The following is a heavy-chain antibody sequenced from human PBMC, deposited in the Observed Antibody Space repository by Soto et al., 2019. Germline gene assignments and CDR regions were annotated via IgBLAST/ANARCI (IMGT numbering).Heavy chain of an antibody. D-gene: IGHD6-13*01. Sequence: GGSLRLSCAASGFTFSSYSMNWVRQAPGKGLEWVSYISSSSSTIYYADSVKGRFTISRDNAKNSLYLQMNSLRDEDTAVYYCARNLKPTGIAAVLDYYGMDVWGQGTTVTVSS. CDR3: ARNLKPTGIAAVLDYYGMDV. CDR1: GFTFSSYS. J-gene: IGHJ6*02. CDR2: ISSSSSTI. V-gene: IGHV3-48*02.